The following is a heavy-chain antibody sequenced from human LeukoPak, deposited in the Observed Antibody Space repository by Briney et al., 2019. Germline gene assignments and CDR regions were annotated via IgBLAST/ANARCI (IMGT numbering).Heavy chain of an antibody. V-gene: IGHV3-74*01. J-gene: IGHJ4*02. CDR1: GFTFSNYW. D-gene: IGHD4-17*01. CDR3: AITGGPTVTAFDL. CDR2: INTDGSGT. Sequence: GGSLRLSCAASGFTFSNYWMHWVRQAPGKGLVWVSRINTDGSGTSYADSVKGRFTISRDNAKNTLYLQMNSLRAEDTAVYYCAITGGPTVTAFDLWGQGILVTVSS.